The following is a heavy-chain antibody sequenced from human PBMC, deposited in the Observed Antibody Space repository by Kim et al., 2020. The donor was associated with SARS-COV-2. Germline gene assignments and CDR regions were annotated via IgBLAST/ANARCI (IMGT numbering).Heavy chain of an antibody. Sequence: SETLSLTCTVSGGSISSGSYYWSWIRQPAGKGLEWIGRIYTSGSTNYNPSLKSRVTISVDTSKNQFSLKLSSVTAADTAVYYCARQNHLLGYCSSTSCYLEYYFDYWGQGTLVTVSS. CDR2: IYTSGST. CDR1: GGSISSGSYY. D-gene: IGHD2-2*01. CDR3: ARQNHLLGYCSSTSCYLEYYFDY. V-gene: IGHV4-61*02. J-gene: IGHJ4*02.